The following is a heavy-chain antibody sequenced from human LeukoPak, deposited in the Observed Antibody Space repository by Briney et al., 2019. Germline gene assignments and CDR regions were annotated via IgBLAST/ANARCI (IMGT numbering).Heavy chain of an antibody. CDR3: ARDSIAVAGPSDY. D-gene: IGHD6-19*01. V-gene: IGHV3-30-3*01. CDR1: GFTFSSYA. J-gene: IGHJ4*02. CDR2: ISYDGSNK. Sequence: GKSLRLSCAASGFTFSSYAMHWVRQAPGKGLEWVAVISYDGSNKYYADSVKGRFTISRDNSKNTLYLQMNSLRAEDTAVYYCARDSIAVAGPSDYWGQGTLVTVSS.